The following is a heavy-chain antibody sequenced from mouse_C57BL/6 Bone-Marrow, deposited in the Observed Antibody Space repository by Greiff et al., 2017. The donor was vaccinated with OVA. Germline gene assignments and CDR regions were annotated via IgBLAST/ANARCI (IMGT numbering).Heavy chain of an antibody. D-gene: IGHD2-3*01. CDR2: ISNGGGST. V-gene: IGHV5-12*01. CDR3: ARSGYYVAY. J-gene: IGHJ3*01. CDR1: GFTFSDYY. Sequence: DVQLQESGGGLVQPGGSLKLSCAASGFTFSDYYMYWVRQTPEKRLEWVAYISNGGGSTYYPDTVKGRFTISRDNAKNTLYLQMSRLKSEDTAMYYCARSGYYVAYWGQGTLVTVSA.